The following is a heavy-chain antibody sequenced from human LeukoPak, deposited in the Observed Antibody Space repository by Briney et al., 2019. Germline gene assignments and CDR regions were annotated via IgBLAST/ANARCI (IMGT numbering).Heavy chain of an antibody. D-gene: IGHD3-10*01. Sequence: ASVKVSCKASGGTFSSYAISWVRQAPGQGLEWMGGIIPIFGTANYAQKFQGRVTITADKSTSTAYMELSSLRSEDTAVYYCARFGSGSYLYFFGYMDVWGKGTTVTVSS. V-gene: IGHV1-69*06. CDR1: GGTFSSYA. CDR3: ARFGSGSYLYFFGYMDV. CDR2: IIPIFGTA. J-gene: IGHJ6*03.